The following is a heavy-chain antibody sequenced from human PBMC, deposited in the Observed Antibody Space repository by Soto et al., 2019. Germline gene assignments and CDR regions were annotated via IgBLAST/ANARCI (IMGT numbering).Heavy chain of an antibody. CDR2: IRSKAYGGTT. CDR1: GFTFGDYA. CDR3: TRPRAYCGGDCYDY. V-gene: IGHV3-49*04. J-gene: IGHJ4*02. D-gene: IGHD2-21*01. Sequence: GGSLRLSCTASGFTFGDYAMSWVRQAPGKGLEWVGFIRSKAYGGTTEYAASVKGRFTISRDDSKSIAYLQMNSLKTEDTAVYYCTRPRAYCGGDCYDYWGQGTLVTVSS.